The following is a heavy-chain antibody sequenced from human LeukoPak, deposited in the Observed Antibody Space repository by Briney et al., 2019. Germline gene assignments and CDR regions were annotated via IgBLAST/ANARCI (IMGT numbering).Heavy chain of an antibody. CDR1: GYTLTSYG. V-gene: IGHV1-18*01. CDR2: ISAYNGNT. Sequence: ASVKVSCKASGYTLTSYGISWVRQAPGQGLEWMGWISAYNGNTNYAQKLQGRVTMTTDTSTSTAYMELRSLRSDDTAVYYCARDELLRWLPDPWGQGTLVTVSS. D-gene: IGHD5-24*01. CDR3: ARDELLRWLPDP. J-gene: IGHJ5*02.